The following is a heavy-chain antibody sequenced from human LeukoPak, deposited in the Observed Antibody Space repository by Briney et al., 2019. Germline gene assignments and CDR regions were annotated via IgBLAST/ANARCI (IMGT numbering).Heavy chain of an antibody. Sequence: LETLSLTCAVYGGSFSGYYWSWIRQPPGKGLEWIGEINHSGSTNYNPSLKSRVTISVDTSKNQFSLKLSSVTAADTAVYFCARRGISQGYYMDVWGKGTTVTISS. V-gene: IGHV4-34*01. CDR1: GGSFSGYY. J-gene: IGHJ6*03. D-gene: IGHD6-13*01. CDR3: ARRGISQGYYMDV. CDR2: INHSGST.